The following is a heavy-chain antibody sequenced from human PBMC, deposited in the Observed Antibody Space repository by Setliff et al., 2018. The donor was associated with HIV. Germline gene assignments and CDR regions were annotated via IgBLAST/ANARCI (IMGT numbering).Heavy chain of an antibody. Sequence: PGGSLRLSCAASGFTFSDYCMSWVRQAPGKGLEWEAKIKEDGSEKYYVDSVKGRFIASTDNAKNSLLLQMNSLKAEDTALYYCARAPPVSYSSGWIPSYYMDVWGKGTTVTVSS. CDR1: GFTFSDYC. CDR3: ARAPPVSYSSGWIPSYYMDV. J-gene: IGHJ6*03. CDR2: IKEDGSEK. D-gene: IGHD6-19*01. V-gene: IGHV3-7*03.